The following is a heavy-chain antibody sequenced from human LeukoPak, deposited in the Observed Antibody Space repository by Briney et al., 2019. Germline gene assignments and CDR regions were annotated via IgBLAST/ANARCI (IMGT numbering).Heavy chain of an antibody. Sequence: SETLSLTCTVSGYSISSGYYWGWIRRPPGKGLEWIGSIYHSGSTYYNPSLKSRVTISVDTSKNQFSLKLSSVTAADTAVYYCARDATMMGNYFNYWGQGTLVTVSS. CDR3: ARDATMMGNYFNY. J-gene: IGHJ4*02. D-gene: IGHD5-12*01. CDR1: GYSISSGYY. V-gene: IGHV4-38-2*02. CDR2: IYHSGST.